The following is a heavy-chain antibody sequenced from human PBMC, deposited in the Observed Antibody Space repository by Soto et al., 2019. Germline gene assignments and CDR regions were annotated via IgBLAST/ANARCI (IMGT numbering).Heavy chain of an antibody. V-gene: IGHV1-69*02. J-gene: IGHJ4*02. CDR3: ARPYSSGLPD. CDR2: IIPSLGIA. D-gene: IGHD6-19*01. Sequence: QVQLVQSGAEVKKPGSSVKVSCKASGGTFSSYTISWVRQAPGQGLEWMGRIIPSLGIANYAQKFQGRVTITADKSTSTAYMELSSLRSEDTAVSYCARPYSSGLPDWGQGTLVTVSS. CDR1: GGTFSSYT.